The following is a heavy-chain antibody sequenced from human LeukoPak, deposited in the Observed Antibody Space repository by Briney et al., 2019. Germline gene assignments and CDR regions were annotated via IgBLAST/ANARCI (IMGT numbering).Heavy chain of an antibody. J-gene: IGHJ6*02. Sequence: ASVKVSCTASGYTFTSYYMHWVRQAPGQGLEWMGIINPSGGSTSYAQKFQGRVTMTRDTSTSTVYMELSSLSSEDTAVYYCARYYYDSSGYLRGNGMDVWGQGTTVTVSS. V-gene: IGHV1-46*01. CDR1: GYTFTSYY. CDR2: INPSGGST. CDR3: ARYYYDSSGYLRGNGMDV. D-gene: IGHD3-22*01.